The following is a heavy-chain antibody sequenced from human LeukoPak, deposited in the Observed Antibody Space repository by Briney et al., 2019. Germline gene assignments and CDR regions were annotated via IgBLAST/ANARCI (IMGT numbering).Heavy chain of an antibody. Sequence: EASVKVSCKASGGTFSSYAMSWVRQAPGKGLEWVSAISGSGGSTYYADSVKGRFTISRDNSKNTLYLQMNSLRAEDTAVYYCAKVPIGIYYYDSSGPAADDAFDIWGQGTMVTVSS. CDR2: ISGSGGST. CDR1: GGTFSSYA. CDR3: AKVPIGIYYYDSSGPAADDAFDI. J-gene: IGHJ3*02. D-gene: IGHD3-22*01. V-gene: IGHV3-23*01.